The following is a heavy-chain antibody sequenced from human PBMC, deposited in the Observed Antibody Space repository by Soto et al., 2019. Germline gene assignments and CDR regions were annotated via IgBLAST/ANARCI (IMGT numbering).Heavy chain of an antibody. Sequence: QVQLVQSGAEVKKPGASLKVSCKASGYTFTAYYMHWVRQAPGQGLEWMGWINPNSGGTYHVQNFQGRVTMTRDTSTSTAYMELASLRADDTTVYFCARGGVSVYNELGPLGHGTLVIVSS. V-gene: IGHV1-2*02. J-gene: IGHJ5*02. CDR1: GYTFTAYY. D-gene: IGHD1-1*01. CDR3: ARGGVSVYNELGP. CDR2: INPNSGGT.